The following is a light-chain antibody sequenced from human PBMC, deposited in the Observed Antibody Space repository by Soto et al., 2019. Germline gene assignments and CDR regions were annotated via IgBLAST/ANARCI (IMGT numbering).Light chain of an antibody. V-gene: IGKV3-20*01. CDR2: GAS. CDR3: QQYGSSGT. J-gene: IGKJ1*01. Sequence: EILLTQSPATLSLSPGERATLSCRASQSISSTQLVWYQQKPGQAPTPLIFGASSRATGIPDRFSGSGSGTEFTLTISRMEPEDFAVYYCQQYGSSGTFGQGTKVDIK. CDR1: QSISSTQ.